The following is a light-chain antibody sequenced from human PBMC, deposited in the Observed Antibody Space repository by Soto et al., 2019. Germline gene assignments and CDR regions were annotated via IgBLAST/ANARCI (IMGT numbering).Light chain of an antibody. J-gene: IGKJ2*01. V-gene: IGKV1-8*01. Sequence: AIRMTQSPSSFSASTGDRVTITCRASQGISSYLVWYQQKPGKAPKLLIYAASTLQSGVPSRFSGSGSGTDFTLTISCLQSEDFATYYCHQYYSYPYTFGQGTKVDIK. CDR3: HQYYSYPYT. CDR2: AAS. CDR1: QGISSY.